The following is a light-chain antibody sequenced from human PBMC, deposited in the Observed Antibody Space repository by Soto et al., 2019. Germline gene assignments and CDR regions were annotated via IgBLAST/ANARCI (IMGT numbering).Light chain of an antibody. Sequence: QSVLTQPASVSGSPGQSITISCTGTSSDVGGFNYVSWYQQHPGKAPKLMISEVTNRPSGVSNRFSGSKSGNTASLTISGLQAEDEADYYCSSYTRYSTPHVFGTGTKVTVL. CDR3: SSYTRYSTPHV. CDR2: EVT. V-gene: IGLV2-14*01. CDR1: SSDVGGFNY. J-gene: IGLJ1*01.